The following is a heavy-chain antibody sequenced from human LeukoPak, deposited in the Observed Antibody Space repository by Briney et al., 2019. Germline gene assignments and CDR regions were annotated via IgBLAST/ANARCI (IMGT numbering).Heavy chain of an antibody. CDR3: AKELDFWSGLKNYFDY. D-gene: IGHD3-3*01. J-gene: IGHJ4*02. CDR1: GFTFSSYG. V-gene: IGHV3-30*02. Sequence: PGGSLRLSCAASGFTFSSYGMHWVRQAPGKGLEWVAFIRYDGSNKYYADSVKGRFTTSRDNSKNTLYLQMNSLRAEDTAVYYCAKELDFWSGLKNYFDYWGQGTLVTVSS. CDR2: IRYDGSNK.